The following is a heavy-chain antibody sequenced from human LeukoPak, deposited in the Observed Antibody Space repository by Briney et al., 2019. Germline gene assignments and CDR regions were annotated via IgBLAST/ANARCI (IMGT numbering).Heavy chain of an antibody. D-gene: IGHD3-16*01. Sequence: GGSLRLSCEASGFTFSNSAMSWVRQAPGKGLEWVSGISASGHYTYNADSAKGRFTISRDNSKNTLYLQMNSLRAEDTALYFCAKDGSWGDYYFYFYIDVWGRGTTVTVSS. CDR1: GFTFSNSA. J-gene: IGHJ6*03. CDR3: AKDGSWGDYYFYFYIDV. CDR2: ISASGHYT. V-gene: IGHV3-23*01.